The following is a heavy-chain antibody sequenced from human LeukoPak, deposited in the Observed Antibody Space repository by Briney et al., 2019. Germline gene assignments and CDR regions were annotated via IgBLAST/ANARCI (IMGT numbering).Heavy chain of an antibody. CDR3: ARASGGYYYDSSGYYN. J-gene: IGHJ4*02. V-gene: IGHV3-30-3*01. CDR1: GLAFSAYK. D-gene: IGHD3-22*01. CDR2: ISYDGSNK. Sequence: GGSMRLSCAASGLAFSAYKMHWVRQAPGKGLEWVAVISYDGSNKYYADSVKGRFTISRDNSKNTLYLQMNSLRAEDTAVYYCARASGGYYYDSSGYYNWGQGTLVTVSS.